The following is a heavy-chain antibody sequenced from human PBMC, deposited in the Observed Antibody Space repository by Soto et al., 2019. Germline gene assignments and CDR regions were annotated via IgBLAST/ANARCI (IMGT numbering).Heavy chain of an antibody. CDR2: INHSGST. Sequence: PSETLSLTCAVYGGSFSGYYWSWIRQPPGKGLEWIGEINHSGSTNYNPSLKSRVTISVDTSKNQFSLKLSSVTAADTAVYYCAIGITMVRGVILREYNWFDPWGQGTLVTVSS. CDR1: GGSFSGYY. V-gene: IGHV4-34*01. J-gene: IGHJ5*02. CDR3: AIGITMVRGVILREYNWFDP. D-gene: IGHD3-10*01.